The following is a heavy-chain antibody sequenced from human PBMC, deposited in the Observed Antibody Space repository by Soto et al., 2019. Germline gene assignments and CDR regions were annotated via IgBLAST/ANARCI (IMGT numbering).Heavy chain of an antibody. Sequence: ASVKVSCKTSGYTFSSYYIHWVGQAPGQGLEWMGIINPVGGGRTSYGQKFKGRVTTTSDTATTTVYMILSGLRSEDTAVYYCARAKRGIWPFFDNWGQGTLVTVSS. CDR2: INPVGGGRT. CDR1: GYTFSSYY. V-gene: IGHV1-46*01. D-gene: IGHD1-26*01. J-gene: IGHJ4*02. CDR3: ARAKRGIWPFFDN.